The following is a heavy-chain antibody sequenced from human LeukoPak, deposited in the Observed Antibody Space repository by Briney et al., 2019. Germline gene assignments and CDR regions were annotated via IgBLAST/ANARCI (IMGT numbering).Heavy chain of an antibody. CDR3: ARGPREQPNGPDGLAF. CDR1: GGTFNSYT. J-gene: IGHJ3*01. CDR2: IIPIFGTA. V-gene: IGHV1-69*06. D-gene: IGHD1/OR15-1a*01. Sequence: GSSVKVSCKTSGGTFNSYTISWVRQASGQGLEWMAGIIPIFGTAKYAQKFQGRVTITADKATSTVYMELRSLRSEDTAMYYCARGPREQPNGPDGLAFWGPGTTVTVSS.